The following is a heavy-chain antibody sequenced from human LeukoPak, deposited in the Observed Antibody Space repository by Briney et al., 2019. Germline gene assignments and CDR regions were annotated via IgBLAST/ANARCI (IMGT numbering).Heavy chain of an antibody. CDR3: ARRAYGDYHFDY. V-gene: IGHV1-69*13. D-gene: IGHD4-17*01. CDR2: IIPIFGTA. Sequence: SVKVSCKASGGTFSSYAISWVRQAPGQGLEWMGGIIPIFGTANYAQKFQGRVTITADESTSTAYMELSSLRSEDTAVYYCARRAYGDYHFDYWGQGTLVTVSS. CDR1: GGTFSSYA. J-gene: IGHJ4*02.